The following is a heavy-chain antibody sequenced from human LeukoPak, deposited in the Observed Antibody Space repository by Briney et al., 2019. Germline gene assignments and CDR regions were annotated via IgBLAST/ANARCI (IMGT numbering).Heavy chain of an antibody. CDR2: ISGTGGST. V-gene: IGHV3-23*01. Sequence: GGSLRLSCAASGFTFSNYAMSWIRQAPGKGLEWVSSISGTGGSTYYADSVKGRFTISRDNSKNTLYLQMNSLRAEDTALYYCAKVSSGWYWNYFDYWGQGTLVTVSS. D-gene: IGHD6-19*01. CDR3: AKVSSGWYWNYFDY. J-gene: IGHJ4*02. CDR1: GFTFSNYA.